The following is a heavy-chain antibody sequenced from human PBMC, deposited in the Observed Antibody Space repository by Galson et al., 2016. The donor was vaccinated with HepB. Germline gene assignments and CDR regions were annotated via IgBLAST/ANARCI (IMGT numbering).Heavy chain of an antibody. Sequence: SLRLSCAASGFTFDDYAMHWVRQAPGKGLEWVSGISLNSGSIVYADSVKGRFTISRDNAKNSLYLQMNSLRAEDTALYYCAKAGAPNWWVYYFDYWGQGTLVTVSS. CDR3: AKAGAPNWWVYYFDY. J-gene: IGHJ4*02. CDR1: GFTFDDYA. V-gene: IGHV3-9*01. D-gene: IGHD2-8*02. CDR2: ISLNSGSI.